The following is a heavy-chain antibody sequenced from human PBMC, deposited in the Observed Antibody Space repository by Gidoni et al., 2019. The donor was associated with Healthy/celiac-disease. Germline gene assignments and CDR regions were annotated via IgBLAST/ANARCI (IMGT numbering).Heavy chain of an antibody. CDR1: GLTFSSYA. CDR3: AKSNGYYDSSGYCDY. D-gene: IGHD3-22*01. V-gene: IGHV3-23*01. J-gene: IGHJ4*02. Sequence: EVQLLESGGGLVQPGGSLRLSCAASGLTFSSYAMSWVRQAPGKGLEWVSAISGSGGSTYYADSVKGRFTISRDNSKNTLYLQMNSLRAEDTAVYYCAKSNGYYDSSGYCDYWGQGTLVTVSS. CDR2: ISGSGGST.